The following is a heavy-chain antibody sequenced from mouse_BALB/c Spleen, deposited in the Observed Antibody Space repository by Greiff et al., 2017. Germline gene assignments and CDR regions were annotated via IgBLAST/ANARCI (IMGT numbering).Heavy chain of an antibody. CDR2: IWAGGST. Sequence: VQLKESGPGLVAPSQSLSITCTVSGFSLTSYGVHWVRQPPGKGLEWLGVIWAGGSTNYNSALMSRLSISKDNSKSQVFLKMNSLQTDDTAMYYCAREGYYDYDAYWGQGTLVTVSA. V-gene: IGHV2-9*02. CDR3: AREGYYDYDAY. J-gene: IGHJ3*01. D-gene: IGHD2-4*01. CDR1: GFSLTSYG.